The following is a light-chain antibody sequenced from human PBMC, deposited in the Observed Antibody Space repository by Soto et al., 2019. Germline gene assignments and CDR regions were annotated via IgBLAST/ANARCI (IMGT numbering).Light chain of an antibody. Sequence: EIVMTQSPATLSVSPGERATLSCRASQSVSSNLAWYQQKPGQAPRLLIYGVSTRATGISARFSGGGSVTEFTLTISSLQSEDFAVYYCQQYSNWPPVTFGGGTKVDI. CDR1: QSVSSN. J-gene: IGKJ4*01. V-gene: IGKV3-15*01. CDR3: QQYSNWPPVT. CDR2: GVS.